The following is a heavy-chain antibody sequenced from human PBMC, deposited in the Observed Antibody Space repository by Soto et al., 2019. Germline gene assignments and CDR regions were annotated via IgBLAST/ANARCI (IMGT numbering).Heavy chain of an antibody. V-gene: IGHV4-30-4*01. CDR3: ARGSSMVGGVLMIVPYSLAV. J-gene: IGHJ6*02. D-gene: IGHD3-10*01. Sequence: PSETLSLTCTVSGGSISSGDYYWSWIRQPPGKGLEWIGYIYYSGSTYYNPSLKSRVTISVDTSKNQFSLKLSSVTAADTAVYYCARGSSMVGGVLMIVPYSLAVWGQGTTVTVSS. CDR1: GGSISSGDYY. CDR2: IYYSGST.